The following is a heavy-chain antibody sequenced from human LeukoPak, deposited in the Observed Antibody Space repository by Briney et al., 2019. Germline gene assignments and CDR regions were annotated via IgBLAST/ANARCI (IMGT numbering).Heavy chain of an antibody. Sequence: GGSLRLSCAASGFTFSSYWTSWVRQAPGKGLEWVSVIYSGGSTYYADSVKGRFTISRDNSKNTLYLQMNSLRAEDTAVYYCARDTCSGGSCYPAYWYFDLWGRGTLVTVSS. CDR1: GFTFSSYW. V-gene: IGHV3-66*01. D-gene: IGHD2-15*01. CDR3: ARDTCSGGSCYPAYWYFDL. CDR2: IYSGGST. J-gene: IGHJ2*01.